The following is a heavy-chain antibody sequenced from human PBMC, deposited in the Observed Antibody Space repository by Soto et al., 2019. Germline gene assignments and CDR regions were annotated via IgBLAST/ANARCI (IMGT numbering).Heavy chain of an antibody. Sequence: EVQLLESGGGLVQPGGSPRLSCAASGFTFSSYAMSWVRQAPGKGLEWVSTISGSGGSTYYPDSVKGRFTISRDSSKNTVYLQMNSLRAEDAAVYYCAKEMTSGYYLFDYWGQGTLVTVSS. V-gene: IGHV3-23*01. CDR2: ISGSGGST. D-gene: IGHD3-22*01. CDR3: AKEMTSGYYLFDY. J-gene: IGHJ4*02. CDR1: GFTFSSYA.